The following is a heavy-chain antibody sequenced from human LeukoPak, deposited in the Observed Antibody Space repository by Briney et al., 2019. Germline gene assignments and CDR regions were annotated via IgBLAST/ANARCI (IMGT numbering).Heavy chain of an antibody. D-gene: IGHD6-19*01. J-gene: IGHJ4*02. CDR2: MNQDGSAI. Sequence: GGSLRLSCAASGFTFSRHWMSWVRQAPGKGLERVAHMNQDGSAIYSIDSVKGRFTISRDNDKSSLYLHMSGLTVADTAVHYCARTVPGHPDDYFDYWGQGTLVTVSS. CDR1: GFTFSRHW. CDR3: ARTVPGHPDDYFDY. V-gene: IGHV3-7*01.